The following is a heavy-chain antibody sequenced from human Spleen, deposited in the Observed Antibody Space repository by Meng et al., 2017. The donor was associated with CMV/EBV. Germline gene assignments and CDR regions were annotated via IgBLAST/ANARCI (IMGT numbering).Heavy chain of an antibody. CDR2: INHSGST. Sequence: QVQLVQSGAEVKKPSETLSLTCAVYGGSFSGYYWSWIRQPPGKGLEWIGEINHSGSTNYNPSLKSRVTISVDTSKNQFSLKLSSVTAADTAVYYCASFPMVRGVEPGYWGQGTLVTVSS. CDR3: ASFPMVRGVEPGY. V-gene: IGHV4-34*01. D-gene: IGHD3-10*01. CDR1: GGSFSGYY. J-gene: IGHJ4*02.